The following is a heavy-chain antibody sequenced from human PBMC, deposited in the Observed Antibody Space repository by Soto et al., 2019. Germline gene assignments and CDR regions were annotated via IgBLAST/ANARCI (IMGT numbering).Heavy chain of an antibody. V-gene: IGHV4-30-4*01. J-gene: IGHJ4*02. Sequence: PSETLSLTCSVSGGSIISDEYYWTWIRQPPGGGLEWIGHVYYTGSTSYSPSLKSRLTISVDTSKNQFSLRLNSVSAADTAVYYCARDRSNSPDLLDSCGRGTLVT. CDR2: VYYTGST. CDR3: ARDRSNSPDLLDS. CDR1: GGSIISDEYY. D-gene: IGHD1-1*01.